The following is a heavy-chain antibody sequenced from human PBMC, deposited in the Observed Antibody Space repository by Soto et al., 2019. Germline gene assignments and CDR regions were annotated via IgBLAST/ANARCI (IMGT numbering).Heavy chain of an antibody. Sequence: PVGSLRLSCVASGFSFRTHTLVWVRQAPGKGLEWVSYISTGGTYLEYAHSVKGRFTISRDDAADSVFLQMNSLKGDDTAVYYCVKGGEDITSPYGMDVWGQGTTVTVSS. CDR2: ISTGGTYL. D-gene: IGHD2-2*01. J-gene: IGHJ6*02. CDR1: GFSFRTHT. V-gene: IGHV3-21*06. CDR3: VKGGEDITSPYGMDV.